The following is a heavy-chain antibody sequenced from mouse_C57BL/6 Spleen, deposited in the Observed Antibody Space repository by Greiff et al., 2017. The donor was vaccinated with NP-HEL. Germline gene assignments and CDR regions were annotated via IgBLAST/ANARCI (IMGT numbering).Heavy chain of an antibody. Sequence: EVKLQESGPGLVKPSQSLSLTCSVTGYSITSGYYWNWIRQFPGNKLEWMGYISYDGSNNYNPYLKNRISITRDTSKNQFFLKLNSVTTEDTATYYCAREVYWGQGTTLTVSS. CDR2: ISYDGSN. J-gene: IGHJ2*01. CDR3: AREVY. CDR1: GYSITSGYY. V-gene: IGHV3-6*01.